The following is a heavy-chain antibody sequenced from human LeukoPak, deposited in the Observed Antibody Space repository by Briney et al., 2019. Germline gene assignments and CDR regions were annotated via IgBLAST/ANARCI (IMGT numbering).Heavy chain of an antibody. CDR3: AGERSIAAAGLGYSARWFDP. CDR1: GYTFTDYF. J-gene: IGHJ5*02. CDR2: INPKSGGT. Sequence: ASVKVSCKASGYTFTDYFMNWVRQAPGQGLEWMGWINPKSGGTVYAQKFQGRVTMTRDTSISTAYMELSRLRSDDTAVYYCAGERSIAAAGLGYSARWFDPWGQGTLVTVSS. D-gene: IGHD6-13*01. V-gene: IGHV1-2*02.